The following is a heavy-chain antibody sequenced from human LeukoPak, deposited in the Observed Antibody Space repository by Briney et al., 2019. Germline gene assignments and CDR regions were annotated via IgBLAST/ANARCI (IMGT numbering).Heavy chain of an antibody. CDR3: ARDFRNKGMDV. CDR2: ISGSGSCT. V-gene: IGHV3-23*01. Sequence: GGSLRLSCAASGFTFSSYAMSWVRQAPGKGLEWVSGISGSGSCTYYADSVKGRFTISRDNSKNTLYLQMNSLRAEDTAGYYCARDFRNKGMDVWGQGTTVTVSS. D-gene: IGHD2/OR15-2a*01. CDR1: GFTFSSYA. J-gene: IGHJ6*02.